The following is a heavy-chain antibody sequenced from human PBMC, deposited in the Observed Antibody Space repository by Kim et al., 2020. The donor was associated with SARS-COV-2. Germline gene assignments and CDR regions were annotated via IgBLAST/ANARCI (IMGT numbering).Heavy chain of an antibody. CDR3: ARDTYRFFDL. J-gene: IGHJ2*01. D-gene: IGHD2-21*01. CDR2: EK. Sequence: EKYYVDSVKGRFTNSKDNARNSLFLQMNSLRAEDTAVYYCARDTYRFFDLWGRGTLVTVS. V-gene: IGHV3-7*01.